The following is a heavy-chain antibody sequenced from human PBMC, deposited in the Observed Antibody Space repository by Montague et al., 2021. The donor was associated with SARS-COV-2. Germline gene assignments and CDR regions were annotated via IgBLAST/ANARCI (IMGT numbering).Heavy chain of an antibody. CDR2: INYSGST. V-gene: IGHV4-34*01. D-gene: IGHD4-17*01. J-gene: IGHJ4*02. Sequence: SETLSLTCAVYGGSFSGYHWTWIRQPPGKGLEWIGEINYSGSTNYNPSLKSRVTISVDTSKNQFSLKLSSVTAADTAVYYCASVYTVTYYFDYWGRGTLVTVSS. CDR3: ASVYTVTYYFDY. CDR1: GGSFSGYH.